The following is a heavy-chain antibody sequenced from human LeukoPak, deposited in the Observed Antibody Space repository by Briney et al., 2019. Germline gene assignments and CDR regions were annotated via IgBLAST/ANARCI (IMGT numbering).Heavy chain of an antibody. Sequence: SETLSLTCGVDGGSVSGYYWSWIRQSPGKGLEWIGEVNHRGTANYNPSLRRRATISVDTSKNQFSLRLTSVTAADTAVYFCARYSNRDLNYYFMDVWGNGTTVTISS. D-gene: IGHD2-21*01. CDR1: GGSVSGYY. V-gene: IGHV4-34*01. CDR3: ARYSNRDLNYYFMDV. J-gene: IGHJ6*03. CDR2: VNHRGTA.